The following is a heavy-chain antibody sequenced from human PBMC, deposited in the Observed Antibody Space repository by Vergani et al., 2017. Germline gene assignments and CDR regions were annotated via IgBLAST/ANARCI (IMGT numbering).Heavy chain of an antibody. J-gene: IGHJ4*02. Sequence: QVQLQESGPGLVKPPGTLSLTCAVSGGSISSSDWWSWVRQPPGKGLEWIGEIYHSGSTNYNPSLKSRVTISVDKSKNQFSLKLSSVTAADTAVYYCVRVGREGYNNYRPSYFDYWGQGTLVTVSS. CDR3: VRVGREGYNNYRPSYFDY. D-gene: IGHD5-24*01. CDR2: IYHSGST. V-gene: IGHV4-4*03. CDR1: GGSISSSDW.